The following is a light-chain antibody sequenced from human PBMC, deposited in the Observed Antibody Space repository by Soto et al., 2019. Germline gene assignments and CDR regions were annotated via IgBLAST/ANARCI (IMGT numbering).Light chain of an antibody. J-gene: IGKJ1*01. CDR2: DTS. CDR3: QEYIHWPPGM. Sequence: ESVVTQSPATLSASPGESDTLSCRASQFGSRRLAWYQQRPGQVPRLLIYDTSTRAPGISARFSGSGSGTEFTLTICSLQSEDFAIYYCQEYIHWPPGMFGPGTTVDIK. CDR1: QFGSRR. V-gene: IGKV3-15*01.